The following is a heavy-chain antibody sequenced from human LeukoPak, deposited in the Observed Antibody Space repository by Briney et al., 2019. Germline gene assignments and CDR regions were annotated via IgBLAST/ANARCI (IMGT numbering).Heavy chain of an antibody. J-gene: IGHJ3*02. D-gene: IGHD4-17*01. V-gene: IGHV3-74*01. CDR1: GFTFSSYW. CDR3: ATPYGDYYAFDI. CDR2: INSDGSST. Sequence: GGSLRLSCAASGFTFSSYWMHWVRQAPGKGLVWVSRINSDGSSTSYADSVKGRFTISRDNAKNTLYLQMNSLRAEDTAVYYCATPYGDYYAFDIWGQGTMVTVSS.